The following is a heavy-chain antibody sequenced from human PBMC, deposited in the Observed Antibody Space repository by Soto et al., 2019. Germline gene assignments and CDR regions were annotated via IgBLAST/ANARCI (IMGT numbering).Heavy chain of an antibody. CDR1: GVVLNNGRLG. J-gene: IGHJ4*02. CDR3: ALIKDCSRTDCYLASFDY. V-gene: IGHV2-26*01. CDR2: IFSNEEK. Sequence: XGDTLVHLTEILSLTSTVSGVVLNNGRLGVSCIRQPPGKALEWLSHIFSNEEKSYSTSLKSRLTISKDNSRSQVVLTMTNVDPVDSGTYYCALIKDCSRTDCYLASFDYWGQGTLVTVSS. D-gene: IGHD2-2*01.